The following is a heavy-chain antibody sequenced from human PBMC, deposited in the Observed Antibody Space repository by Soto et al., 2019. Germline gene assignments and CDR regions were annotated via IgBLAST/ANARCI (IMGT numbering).Heavy chain of an antibody. CDR1: CLTFSNYA. J-gene: IGHJ5*02. Sequence: PGGSLRRSGAVACLTFSNYAMSWVRQAPGKGLEWVSGISGTGVSTYYADSVKGRFTISRDNSKSTLYLQMNSLRAEDTALYYCARLHDHIWGAYRPSASWGQGTLVTVSS. D-gene: IGHD3-16*02. V-gene: IGHV3-23*01. CDR3: ARLHDHIWGAYRPSAS. CDR2: ISGTGVST.